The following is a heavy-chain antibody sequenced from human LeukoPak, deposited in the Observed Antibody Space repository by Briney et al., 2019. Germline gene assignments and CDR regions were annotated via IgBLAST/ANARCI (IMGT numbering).Heavy chain of an antibody. CDR3: ARHMPPRTQKRTSSHSGYDENASDY. V-gene: IGHV1-69*04. D-gene: IGHD5-12*01. CDR1: GGTFSSYA. CDR2: IIPILGIA. Sequence: GASVKVSCKASGGTFSSYAISWVRQAPGQGLEWMGRIIPILGIANYAQEFQGRVTITADKSTSTAYMELSSLGSEDTAVYYCARHMPPRTQKRTSSHSGYDENASDYWGQGTLVTVSS. J-gene: IGHJ4*02.